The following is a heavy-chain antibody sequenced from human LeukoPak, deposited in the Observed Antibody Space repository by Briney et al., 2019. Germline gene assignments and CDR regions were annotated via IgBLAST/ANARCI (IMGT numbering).Heavy chain of an antibody. CDR1: GYTFTGYY. CDR2: INPNSGGT. D-gene: IGHD3-10*01. J-gene: IGHJ5*02. Sequence: ASVKVSCKAPGYTFTGYYMHWVRQAPGQGLEWMGWINPNSGGTNYAQKFQGRVTMTRDTSISTAYMELSRLRSDDTAVYYCARKPTYGSGSYYIGGWFDPWGQGTLVTVSS. CDR3: ARKPTYGSGSYYIGGWFDP. V-gene: IGHV1-2*02.